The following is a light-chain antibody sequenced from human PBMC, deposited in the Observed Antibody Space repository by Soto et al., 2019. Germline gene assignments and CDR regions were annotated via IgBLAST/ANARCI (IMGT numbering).Light chain of an antibody. Sequence: QSVLTQPPSASGTPGQRVTISCSGSSSNIGTNYVYWYQQLPGSAPKLLIYRNDQRPSGVPDRCSASKSCGAASLAISGLLYEDEEDDHCAACDDSMSAVVFGGGTQLTVL. CDR1: SSNIGTNY. CDR2: RND. J-gene: IGLJ2*01. CDR3: AACDDSMSAVV. V-gene: IGLV1-47*01.